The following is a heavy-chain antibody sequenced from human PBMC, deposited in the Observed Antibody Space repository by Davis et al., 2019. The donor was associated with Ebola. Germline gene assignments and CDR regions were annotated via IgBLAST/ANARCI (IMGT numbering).Heavy chain of an antibody. V-gene: IGHV6-1*01. Sequence: PSETLSLTCAISGDSVSGNNGAWNWIRLSPSRGLEWLGRTYYYRSKWFIDYAVSVESRITINPDTSKNQLSLQLTSVTPEDTALYYCARGWGRRGMDVWGQGTTVTVSS. CDR1: GDSVSGNNGA. J-gene: IGHJ6*02. D-gene: IGHD1-26*01. CDR2: TYYYRSKWFI. CDR3: ARGWGRRGMDV.